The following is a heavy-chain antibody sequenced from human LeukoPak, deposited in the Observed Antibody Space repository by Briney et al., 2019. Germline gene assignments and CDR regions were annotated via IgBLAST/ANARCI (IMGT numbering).Heavy chain of an antibody. V-gene: IGHV1-69*13. Sequence: SVKVSCKASGGTFSSYAISWVRQAPGQGLEWMGGIIPIFGTANYAQKFQGRVTITADESTSTAYMELSSLRSEDTAVYYCARVSQVKMATISYYYYYGMDVWGQGTTVTVSS. CDR1: GGTFSSYA. D-gene: IGHD5-24*01. CDR3: ARVSQVKMATISYYYYYGMDV. CDR2: IIPIFGTA. J-gene: IGHJ6*02.